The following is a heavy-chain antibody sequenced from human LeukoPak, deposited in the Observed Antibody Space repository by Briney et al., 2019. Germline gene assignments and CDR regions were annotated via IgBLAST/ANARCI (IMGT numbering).Heavy chain of an antibody. CDR3: AKDQSKGRGYYYYYYMDV. Sequence: PGGSLRLSCAASGFTFSSYGMHWVRQAPGKGLEWVAFIRYDGSNKYYADSVKGRFTISRDNSKNTLYLQMNSLRAEDTAVYYCAKDQSKGRGYYYYYYMDVWGKGTTVTISS. CDR2: IRYDGSNK. CDR1: GFTFSSYG. V-gene: IGHV3-30*02. J-gene: IGHJ6*03.